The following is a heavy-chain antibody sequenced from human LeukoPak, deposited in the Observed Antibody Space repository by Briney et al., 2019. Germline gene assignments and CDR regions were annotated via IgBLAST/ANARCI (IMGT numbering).Heavy chain of an antibody. CDR2: IIPILGIA. CDR1: GFTFSSYA. V-gene: IGHV1-69*04. CDR3: ARAHHYDILTGYSF. J-gene: IGHJ4*02. Sequence: PGGSLRLSCAASGFTFSSYAISWVRQAPGQGLEWMGRIIPILGIANYAQKFQGRVTITADKSTSTAYMELSSLRSEDTAVYYCARAHHYDILTGYSFWGQGTLVTVSS. D-gene: IGHD3-9*01.